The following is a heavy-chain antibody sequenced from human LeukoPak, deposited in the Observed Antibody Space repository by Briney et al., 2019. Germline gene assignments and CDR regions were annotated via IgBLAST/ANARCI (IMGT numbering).Heavy chain of an antibody. D-gene: IGHD3-10*01. Sequence: GGSLRLSCAASGFTFSNYWMDWVRQAPGKGLEWVANIKQDGSEKNYVDSVKGRFIISRDNAKNSLYLQMNTLRADDTAVYYCARDGLGTGSNWGQGTLVTVSS. CDR2: IKQDGSEK. CDR3: ARDGLGTGSN. V-gene: IGHV3-7*03. CDR1: GFTFSNYW. J-gene: IGHJ4*02.